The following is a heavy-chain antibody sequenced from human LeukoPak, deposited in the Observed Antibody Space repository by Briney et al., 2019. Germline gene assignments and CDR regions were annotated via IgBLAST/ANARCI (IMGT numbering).Heavy chain of an antibody. Sequence: ASVKVSCKASGYTFTGYYMHWVRQAPGQGPEWMGRINPSVGSTSYAQKFQGRVTMTRDTSTSTAYMDLSSLRSEDTAVYYCALDFWSGQHDAFDIWGQGTMVTVSS. CDR2: INPSVGST. CDR3: ALDFWSGQHDAFDI. CDR1: GYTFTGYY. J-gene: IGHJ3*02. V-gene: IGHV1-46*01. D-gene: IGHD3-3*01.